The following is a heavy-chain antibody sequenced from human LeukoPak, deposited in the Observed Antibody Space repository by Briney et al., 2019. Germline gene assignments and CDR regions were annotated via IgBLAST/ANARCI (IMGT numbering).Heavy chain of an antibody. CDR2: INPNSGGT. J-gene: IGHJ4*02. CDR3: ARTAVAGIYYFDY. Sequence: ASVKVSCKASGYTFTGYYIHWVRQAPGQGLEWMGWINPNSGGTNYAQKFQGRVTMTRDTSISTAYMELSRLRSDDTAVYYCARTAVAGIYYFDYWGQGTLVTVSS. CDR1: GYTFTGYY. D-gene: IGHD6-19*01. V-gene: IGHV1-2*02.